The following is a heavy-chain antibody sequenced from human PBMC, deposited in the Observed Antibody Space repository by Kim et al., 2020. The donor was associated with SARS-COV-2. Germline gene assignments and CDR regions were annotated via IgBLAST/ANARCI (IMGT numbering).Heavy chain of an antibody. CDR1: GFTFSSYW. CDR3: ARDLETWNTAMVPGY. J-gene: IGHJ4*02. V-gene: IGHV3-7*01. CDR2: IKQDGSEK. Sequence: GGSLRLSCAASGFTFSSYWMSWVRQAPGKGLEWVANIKQDGSEKYYVDSVKGRFTISRDNAKNSLYLQMNSLRAEDTAVYYCARDLETWNTAMVPGYWGQGTLVTVSS. D-gene: IGHD5-18*01.